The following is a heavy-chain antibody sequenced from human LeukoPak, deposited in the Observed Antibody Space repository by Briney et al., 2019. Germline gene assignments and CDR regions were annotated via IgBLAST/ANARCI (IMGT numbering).Heavy chain of an antibody. D-gene: IGHD6-13*01. V-gene: IGHV3-9*03. CDR1: GFTFDDYA. CDR3: ARFAGNVFDY. CDR2: ISWNSGSI. J-gene: IGHJ4*02. Sequence: PGGSLRLSCAASGFTFDDYAMHWVRQAPGKGLEWVSGISWNSGSIGYADSVKGRFTISRDNAKNSLYLQMNSLRAEDMALYYCARFAGNVFDYWGQGTLVTVSS.